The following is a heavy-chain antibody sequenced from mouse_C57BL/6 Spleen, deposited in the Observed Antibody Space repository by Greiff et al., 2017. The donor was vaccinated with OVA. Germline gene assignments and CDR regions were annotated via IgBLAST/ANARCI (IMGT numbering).Heavy chain of an antibody. CDR2: INPNNGGT. J-gene: IGHJ4*01. D-gene: IGHD2-2*01. CDR3: ARWYGYHYAMDY. V-gene: IGHV1-26*01. CDR1: GYTFTDYY. Sequence: VQLQQSGPELVKPGASVKISCKASGYTFTDYYMNWVKQSHGKSLEWIGDINPNNGGTSYNQKFKGKATLTVDKSSSTAYMELRSLTSEDSAVYYCARWYGYHYAMDYWGQGTSVTVSS.